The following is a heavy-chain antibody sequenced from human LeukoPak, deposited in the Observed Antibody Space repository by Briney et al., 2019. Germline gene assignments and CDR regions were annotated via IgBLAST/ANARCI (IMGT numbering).Heavy chain of an antibody. CDR2: IWYDGSNK. Sequence: PGRSLRLSCAASGFTFSSYGMHWVRQAPGKGLEWVAAIWYDGSNKYYADSVKGRFTISRDNSKNTLYLQMNSLGAEDTAVYYCARRRYCSGVSCTHGMDVWGQGTTVTVSS. D-gene: IGHD2-15*01. V-gene: IGHV3-33*01. CDR1: GFTFSSYG. CDR3: ARRRYCSGVSCTHGMDV. J-gene: IGHJ6*02.